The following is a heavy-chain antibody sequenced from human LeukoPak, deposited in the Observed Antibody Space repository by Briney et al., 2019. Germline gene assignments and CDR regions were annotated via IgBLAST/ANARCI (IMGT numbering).Heavy chain of an antibody. CDR2: IYYSGST. D-gene: IGHD3-3*01. Sequence: SETLSLTCTVSGGSISSGDYYWSWIRQPPGKGLEWIGYIYYSGSTYYNPSLKSRFTISVDTSKNQFSLKLSSVTAADTAVYYCARSLTIFGVVTDWGQGTLVTVSS. V-gene: IGHV4-30-4*08. CDR3: ARSLTIFGVVTD. J-gene: IGHJ4*02. CDR1: GGSISSGDYY.